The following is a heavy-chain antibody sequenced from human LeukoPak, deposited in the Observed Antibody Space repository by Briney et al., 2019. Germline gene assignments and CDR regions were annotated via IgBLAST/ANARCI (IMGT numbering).Heavy chain of an antibody. CDR3: ARGVSGAAAGWRFDY. Sequence: AGGSLRLSCAASGFTFSSYSMNWVRQAPGKGLEWVSSISSSSSYIYYADSVKGRFTISRDNAKNSLYLQMNSLRAEDTAVYYSARGVSGAAAGWRFDYWGQGTLVTVSS. CDR1: GFTFSSYS. V-gene: IGHV3-21*01. CDR2: ISSSSSYI. D-gene: IGHD6-13*01. J-gene: IGHJ4*02.